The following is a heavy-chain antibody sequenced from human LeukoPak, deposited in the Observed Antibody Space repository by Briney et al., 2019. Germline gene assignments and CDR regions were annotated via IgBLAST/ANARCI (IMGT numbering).Heavy chain of an antibody. CDR3: ASGTTVTNFAY. D-gene: IGHD4-17*01. CDR2: IYYSGST. CDR1: GGSISSYF. Sequence: KPSETLSLTCTVSGGSISSYFWSWIRQPPGKGLEWIGYIYYSGSTNYNPSLKSRVTISVDTSKNQFLLKLTSVTAADTAVYYCASGTTVTNFAYWGQGTLVTVSS. V-gene: IGHV4-59*12. J-gene: IGHJ4*02.